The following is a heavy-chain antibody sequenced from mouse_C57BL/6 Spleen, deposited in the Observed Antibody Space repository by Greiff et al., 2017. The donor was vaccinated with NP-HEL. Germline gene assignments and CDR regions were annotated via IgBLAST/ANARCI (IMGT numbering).Heavy chain of an antibody. CDR2: IDPANGNT. CDR3: ASDYGSSYGAISMDY. Sequence: EVQLQQSVAELVRPGASVKLSCTASGFNIKNTYMHWVKQRPEQGLEWIGRIDPANGNTKYAPKFQGKAPITADTSSNTAYLQLRSLTSEDTAIYYCASDYGSSYGAISMDYWGQGTSVTVSS. CDR1: GFNIKNTY. D-gene: IGHD1-1*01. V-gene: IGHV14-3*01. J-gene: IGHJ4*01.